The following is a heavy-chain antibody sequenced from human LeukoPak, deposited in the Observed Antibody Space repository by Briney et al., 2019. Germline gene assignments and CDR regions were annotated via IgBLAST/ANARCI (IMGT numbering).Heavy chain of an antibody. CDR3: AREAVAGTFDY. D-gene: IGHD6-19*01. CDR2: ISSTADIV. V-gene: IGHV3-11*01. CDR1: GFTFSEYY. J-gene: IGHJ4*02. Sequence: GGSLRLSCAASGFTFSEYYMSWIRQAPGKGLEWVSDISSTADIVSYADFVLGRFTISRDNGDDSLSLQLNNLRAEDTAVYYCAREAVAGTFDYWSQGTLVTVSS.